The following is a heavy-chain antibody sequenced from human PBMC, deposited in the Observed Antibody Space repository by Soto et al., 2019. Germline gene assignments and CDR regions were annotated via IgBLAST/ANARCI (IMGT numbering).Heavy chain of an antibody. Sequence: QVQLVQSGAEVKKPGSSVKVSCKASGDTATNYVISWVRQAPGQGLEWMGGIFPKFGTTYSAQKLQDRLTITADESTSTVYMQLSSLRLDDTAVYYCEAAMTFGKLSVVWGQGTTVTVSS. D-gene: IGHD3-16*02. CDR2: IFPKFGTT. CDR1: GDTATNYV. V-gene: IGHV1-69*01. CDR3: EAAMTFGKLSVV. J-gene: IGHJ6*02.